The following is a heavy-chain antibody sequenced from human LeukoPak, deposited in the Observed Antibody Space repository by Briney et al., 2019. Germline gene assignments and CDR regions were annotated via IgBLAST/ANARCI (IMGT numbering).Heavy chain of an antibody. CDR3: ARWAYYYDSSGYYNDY. Sequence: GGSLRLSCAASGFTFSSYAMSWVRQAPGKGLEWVSAISGSGGSTYYADSVKGRFTISRDNSKNTLYLQMNSLRAEDTAVYYCARWAYYYDSSGYYNDYWGQGALVTVSS. V-gene: IGHV3-23*01. J-gene: IGHJ4*02. D-gene: IGHD3-22*01. CDR1: GFTFSSYA. CDR2: ISGSGGST.